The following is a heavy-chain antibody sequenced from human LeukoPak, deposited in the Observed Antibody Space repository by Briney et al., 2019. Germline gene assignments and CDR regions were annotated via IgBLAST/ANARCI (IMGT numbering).Heavy chain of an antibody. CDR1: GYTFTGYY. D-gene: IGHD6-6*01. Sequence: ASVKVSCKASGYTFTGYYIHWVRQAPGQGLEWMGWINPNSGGTNYAQKFQGRVTMTRDTSISTAYMELSRLRSDDTAVYYCARGRVAARPAFDYWGQGTLVTVSS. J-gene: IGHJ4*02. V-gene: IGHV1-2*02. CDR2: INPNSGGT. CDR3: ARGRVAARPAFDY.